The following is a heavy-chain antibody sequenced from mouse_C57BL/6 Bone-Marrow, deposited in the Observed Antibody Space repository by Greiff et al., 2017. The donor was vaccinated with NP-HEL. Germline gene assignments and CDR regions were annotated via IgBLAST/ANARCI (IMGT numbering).Heavy chain of an antibody. J-gene: IGHJ2*01. Sequence: QVQLQQSGAELARPGASVKLSCKASGYTFTSYGISWVKQRTGQGLEWIGEIYPRSGYTYYNEKFKGKATLTADKSSSTAYMELRSLATDDSAVYFCERYYDYDGYWGQGTTLTVSS. CDR3: ERYYDYDGY. V-gene: IGHV1-81*01. D-gene: IGHD2-4*01. CDR2: IYPRSGYT. CDR1: GYTFTSYG.